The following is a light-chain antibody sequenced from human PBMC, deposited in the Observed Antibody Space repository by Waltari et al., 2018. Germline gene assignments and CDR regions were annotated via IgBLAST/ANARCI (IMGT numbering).Light chain of an antibody. CDR1: QSVSSN. V-gene: IGKV3-15*01. CDR2: GAS. Sequence: EIVMTQSPATLSVSPGERATLSCRASQSVSSNLAWYQQRPGQAPRLRLYGASTRATGIPARFSGSGSGTEFTLTISSLQSEDFAVYYCQQYYNWPRTFGQGTKVEI. J-gene: IGKJ1*01. CDR3: QQYYNWPRT.